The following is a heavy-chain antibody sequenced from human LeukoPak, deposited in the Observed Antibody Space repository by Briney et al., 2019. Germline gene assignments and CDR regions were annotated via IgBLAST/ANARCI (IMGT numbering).Heavy chain of an antibody. J-gene: IGHJ4*02. CDR2: TYYSGNT. Sequence: SETLSLTCTVSGGSISSSNSYWGWIRQPPGKGLEWIGSTYYSGNTYYNASLKSQVSTSIDTSKNQFSLRLTSVTAADTAVYYCARQTGSGLFILPGGQGTLVTVSS. D-gene: IGHD3/OR15-3a*01. CDR1: GGSISSSNSY. CDR3: ARQTGSGLFILP. V-gene: IGHV4-39*01.